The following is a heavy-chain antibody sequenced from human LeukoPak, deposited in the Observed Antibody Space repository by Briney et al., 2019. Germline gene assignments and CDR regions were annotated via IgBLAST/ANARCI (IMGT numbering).Heavy chain of an antibody. J-gene: IGHJ3*02. V-gene: IGHV1-18*01. CDR1: GYTFTSYG. Sequence: ASVKVSCKASGYTFTSYGISWVRQAPGQGLEWMGWISAYNGNTNYAQKLQGRVTMTTDTSTSTAYMELRSPRSDDTAVYYCARVQWLVLSNAFDIWGQGTMVTVSS. D-gene: IGHD6-19*01. CDR3: ARVQWLVLSNAFDI. CDR2: ISAYNGNT.